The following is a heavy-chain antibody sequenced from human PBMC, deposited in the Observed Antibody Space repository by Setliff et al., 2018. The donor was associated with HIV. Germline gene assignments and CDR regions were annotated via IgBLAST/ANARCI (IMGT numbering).Heavy chain of an antibody. D-gene: IGHD6-19*01. V-gene: IGHV1-69*13. CDR1: GGTFTMSA. Sequence: SVKVSCKASGGTFTMSAFNWVRQAPGQGLEWMGGIIPFRATPEYAQRFQGRVTITADESTRTVYMDMSSLRDEDTAVYYCARESGNGWNSDYGGQGTLVTVS. J-gene: IGHJ4*02. CDR2: IIPFRATP. CDR3: ARESGNGWNSDY.